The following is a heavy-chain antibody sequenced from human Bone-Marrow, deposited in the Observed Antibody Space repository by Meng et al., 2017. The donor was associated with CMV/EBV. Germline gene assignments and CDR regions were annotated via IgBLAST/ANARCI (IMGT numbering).Heavy chain of an antibody. Sequence: ASVKVSCKASSYTFIDHHMHWVRQAPGQGLEWMGIINPSGGSTSYAQKFQGRVTMTRDTSTSTVYMELSSLRSEDTAVYYCARDQVEMATIYFDYWGQGTLVTVSS. CDR3: ARDQVEMATIYFDY. CDR2: INPSGGST. CDR1: SYTFIDHH. D-gene: IGHD5-24*01. V-gene: IGHV1-46*01. J-gene: IGHJ4*02.